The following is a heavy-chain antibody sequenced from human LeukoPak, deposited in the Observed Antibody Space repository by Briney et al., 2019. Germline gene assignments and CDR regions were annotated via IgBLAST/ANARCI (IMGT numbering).Heavy chain of an antibody. J-gene: IGHJ5*02. D-gene: IGHD1-7*01. V-gene: IGHV4-4*07. Sequence: SETLSLTCTVSGGSISSYYRSWIRQPAGKGLEWIGRIYTSGSTNYNPSLKSRVTMSVDTSKNQFSLKLSSVTAADTAVYYCARDDLYNWNYVRFDPWGQGTLVTVSS. CDR3: ARDDLYNWNYVRFDP. CDR2: IYTSGST. CDR1: GGSISSYY.